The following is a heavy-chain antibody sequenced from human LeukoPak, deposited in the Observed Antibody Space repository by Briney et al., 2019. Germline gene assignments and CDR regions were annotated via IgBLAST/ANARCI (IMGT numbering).Heavy chain of an antibody. Sequence: GGSLRLSCAASGFTFSSYGMHWVRQAPGKGLEWVAFIRYDGSNKYYVDSVKGRFTISRDNSKNTLYLQMNSLRAEDTAVYYCAKEIDTSGYSPFDYWGQGTLVTVSS. CDR1: GFTFSSYG. J-gene: IGHJ4*02. D-gene: IGHD3-22*01. CDR3: AKEIDTSGYSPFDY. CDR2: IRYDGSNK. V-gene: IGHV3-30*02.